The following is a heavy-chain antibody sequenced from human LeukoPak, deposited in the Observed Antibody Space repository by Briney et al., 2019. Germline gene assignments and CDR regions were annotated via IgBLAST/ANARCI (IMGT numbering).Heavy chain of an antibody. CDR1: GDSVSSNSAV. Sequence: SQTLSLTCAVSGDSVSSNSAVWNWIRQAPSRGLEWLGKAYYRSKWYKGYAISVKSRISINPDTSKNQFTLQLNSVTPEDAAVYYCAKATGNLGNWGQGTLVTVSS. V-gene: IGHV6-1*01. J-gene: IGHJ4*02. CDR2: AYYRSKWYK. D-gene: IGHD1-1*01. CDR3: AKATGNLGN.